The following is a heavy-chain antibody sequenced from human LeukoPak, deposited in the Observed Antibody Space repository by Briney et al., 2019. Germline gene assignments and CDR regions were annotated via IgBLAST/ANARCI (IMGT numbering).Heavy chain of an antibody. Sequence: ASVKVSCKASGYTFTSYGISWVRQAPGQGLEWMGWISAYNGNTNYAQKLQGRVTMTTDTSTSTAYTELRSLRSEDTAVYYCARDWIAAAGTLDYWGQGTLVTVSS. J-gene: IGHJ4*02. CDR1: GYTFTSYG. CDR3: ARDWIAAAGTLDY. CDR2: ISAYNGNT. D-gene: IGHD6-13*01. V-gene: IGHV1-18*01.